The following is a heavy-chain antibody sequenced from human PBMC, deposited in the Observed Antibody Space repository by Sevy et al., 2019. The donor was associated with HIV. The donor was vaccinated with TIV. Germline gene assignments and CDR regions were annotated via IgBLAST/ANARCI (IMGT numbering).Heavy chain of an antibody. Sequence: GGSLRLSCAASGFTFNTYGMHWVRQAPGKGLEWVAVISFDGNSNDYADSVKGRLTISRDNSKNTLYLQMNSLRAEDTAVYYCAKSYASGNYYNVAKDSWGQGTLVTVSS. CDR2: ISFDGNSN. V-gene: IGHV3-30*18. CDR1: GFTFNTYG. D-gene: IGHD3-10*01. CDR3: AKSYASGNYYNVAKDS. J-gene: IGHJ4*02.